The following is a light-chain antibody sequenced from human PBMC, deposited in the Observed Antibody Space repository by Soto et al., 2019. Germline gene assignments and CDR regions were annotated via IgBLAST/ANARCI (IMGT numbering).Light chain of an antibody. CDR2: GAS. CDR3: QQYGASPLT. V-gene: IGKV3-20*01. J-gene: IGKJ4*01. CDR1: QTVPNNY. Sequence: EIVLTQSPGTLSLSAGDGVSLSCRASQTVPNNYLAWYQQKPDQAPRLLIVGASNSATGIPDRFGGSGSGTDFTLSISRLEPEDFAVYYCQQYGASPLTFGGGARLEVK.